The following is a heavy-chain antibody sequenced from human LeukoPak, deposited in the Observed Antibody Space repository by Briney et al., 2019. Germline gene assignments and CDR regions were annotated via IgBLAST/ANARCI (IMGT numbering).Heavy chain of an antibody. CDR1: GYTFTGYY. CDR3: ARGRVKVDSSGCPPDY. J-gene: IGHJ4*02. V-gene: IGHV1-2*02. CDR2: INPNSGGT. D-gene: IGHD3-22*01. Sequence: GASVKVSCKASGYTFTGYYMHWVRQAPGQGLEWMGWINPNSGGTNYAQKFQGRVTMTRDTSISTAYMELSRLRSDDTAVYYCARGRVKVDSSGCPPDYWGQGTLVTVSS.